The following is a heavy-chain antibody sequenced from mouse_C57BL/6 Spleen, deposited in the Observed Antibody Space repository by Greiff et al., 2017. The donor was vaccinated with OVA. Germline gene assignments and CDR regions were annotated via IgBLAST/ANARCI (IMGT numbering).Heavy chain of an antibody. J-gene: IGHJ3*01. CDR3: AWAWFAY. Sequence: VQLQQSGPELVKPGASVKISCKASGYTFTDYYMNWVKQSHGKSLEWIGDINPNNGGTSYNQKFKGKATLTVDKSSSTAFRELRSLTSEDSAVYYCAWAWFAYWGQGTLVTVSA. CDR1: GYTFTDYY. V-gene: IGHV1-26*01. D-gene: IGHD4-1*01. CDR2: INPNNGGT.